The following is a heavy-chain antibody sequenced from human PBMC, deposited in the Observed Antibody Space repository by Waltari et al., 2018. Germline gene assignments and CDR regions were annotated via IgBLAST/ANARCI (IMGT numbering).Heavy chain of an antibody. Sequence: EVQLLESGGGLVQPGGSLRLSCAASGFSFSNYAMSWVRQAPGKGLGGVSRSDRDGSTTNYADSVKGRFNISRDNAKNTLYLQMNSLRAEDTAVYYCARGGRYNYGYIDYWGQGTLVTVSS. J-gene: IGHJ4*02. CDR1: GFSFSNYA. D-gene: IGHD5-18*01. CDR2: SDRDGSTT. V-gene: IGHV3-74*02. CDR3: ARGGRYNYGYIDY.